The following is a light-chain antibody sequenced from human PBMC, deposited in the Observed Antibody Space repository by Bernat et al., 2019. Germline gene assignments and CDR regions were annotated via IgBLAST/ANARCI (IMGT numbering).Light chain of an antibody. CDR3: MQSTLLPWT. Sequence: DIVLTQTPLSLSVTPGQPASISCKSSQSLLRSDQKTTMHRYLQKPGQPPQLLIFEASNRFYGVPERFGGSGSGTDFTLHISRVETEDVGIYYCMQSTLLPWTFGQGTKVEIK. CDR1: QSLLRSDQKTT. CDR2: EAS. J-gene: IGKJ1*01. V-gene: IGKV2D-29*01.